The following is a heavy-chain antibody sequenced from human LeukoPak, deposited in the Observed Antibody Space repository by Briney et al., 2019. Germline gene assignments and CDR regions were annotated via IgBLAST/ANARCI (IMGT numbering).Heavy chain of an antibody. CDR3: ARQPRYCSSTSCYMDY. J-gene: IGHJ4*02. CDR2: IYYSGST. D-gene: IGHD2-2*02. CDR1: GGSVSSSSYY. Sequence: SETLSLTCTVSGGSVSSSSYYWGWIRQPPGKGLEWIGSIYYSGSTYYNPSLKSRVTISVDTSKNQFSLKLSSVTAADTAVYYCARQPRYCSSTSCYMDYWGQGTLVTVSS. V-gene: IGHV4-39*01.